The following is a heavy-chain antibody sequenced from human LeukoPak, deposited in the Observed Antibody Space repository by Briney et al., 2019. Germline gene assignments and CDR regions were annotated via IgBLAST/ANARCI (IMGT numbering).Heavy chain of an antibody. CDR2: ISSSSSTI. V-gene: IGHV3-48*04. Sequence: GGSLRLSCAASGFTFSSYWMHWVRQAPGKGLEWVSYISSSSSTIYYADSVKGRFTISRDNAKNSLYLQMNSLRAEDTAVYYCARPLLRYFDWLPDYWGQGTLVTVSS. J-gene: IGHJ4*02. CDR3: ARPLLRYFDWLPDY. CDR1: GFTFSSYW. D-gene: IGHD3-9*01.